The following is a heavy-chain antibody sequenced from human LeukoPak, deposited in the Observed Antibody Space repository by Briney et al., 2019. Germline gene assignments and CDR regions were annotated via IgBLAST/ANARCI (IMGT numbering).Heavy chain of an antibody. CDR2: VSGTTLST. CDR1: GFTFSNYM. Sequence: PGGSLRLSCVASGFTFSNYMMTWVRQAPGKGLQWVSTVSGTTLSTYYADSVKGRFTISRDNSKNTLYLQMNSLRAEDTALYYCAKPAKTDYADYWGQGTLVTVSS. J-gene: IGHJ4*02. CDR3: AKPAKTDYADY. V-gene: IGHV3-23*01. D-gene: IGHD1-14*01.